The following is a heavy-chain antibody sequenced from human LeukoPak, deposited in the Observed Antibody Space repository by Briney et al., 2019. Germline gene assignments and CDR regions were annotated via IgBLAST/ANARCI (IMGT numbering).Heavy chain of an antibody. CDR3: AKAGPTTGLPCVL. CDR1: GFTFSGYG. CDR2: IRYDGSNK. J-gene: IGHJ4*02. V-gene: IGHV3-30*02. D-gene: IGHD4-17*01. Sequence: GGSLRLSCAASGFTFSGYGMHWVRQAPGKGLEWVAFIRYDGSNKYYADSVKGRFTISRDNSKNTLYLQMNSPRAEDTAVYYCAKAGPTTGLPCVLWGQGTLVTVSS.